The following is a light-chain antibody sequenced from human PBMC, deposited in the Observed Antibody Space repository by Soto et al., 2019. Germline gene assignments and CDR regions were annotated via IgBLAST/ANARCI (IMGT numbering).Light chain of an antibody. Sequence: DILMTQSPSTLSASVGDRVTITCRASQSISSWLAWYQQKPGKAPKLLIYDASSLESGVPSRFSGSGSGTEFTLTISSLQPDDFATYYCEQYNNYPPWTFGQGTKVEIK. CDR3: EQYNNYPPWT. CDR2: DAS. J-gene: IGKJ1*01. V-gene: IGKV1-5*01. CDR1: QSISSW.